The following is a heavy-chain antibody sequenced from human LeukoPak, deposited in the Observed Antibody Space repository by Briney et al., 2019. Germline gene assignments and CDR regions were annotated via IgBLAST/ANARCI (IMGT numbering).Heavy chain of an antibody. V-gene: IGHV1-46*01. J-gene: IGHJ5*02. D-gene: IGHD3-22*01. CDR3: ARGAILYAGYDSSGP. CDR1: GYTFTSYY. Sequence: GASVKVSCKASGYTFTSYYMHWVRQAPGQGLEWMGMINPSGGSTTYAQKFQGRVTMTRNTSISTAYMELSSLRSEDTAVYYCARGAILYAGYDSSGPWGQGTLVTVSS. CDR2: INPSGGST.